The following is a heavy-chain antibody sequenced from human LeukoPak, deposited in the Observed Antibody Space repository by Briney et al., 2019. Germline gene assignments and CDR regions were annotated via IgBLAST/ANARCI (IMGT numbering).Heavy chain of an antibody. V-gene: IGHV3-23*01. J-gene: IGHJ6*04. Sequence: GGSLRLSCAASGFTFSNFVMNWVRQAPGKGLQWVSTIGAGGVNTFYADSVKGRFTISRDNAKNSLDLQINSLTVEDTAIYYCVRDDGDVWGKGTTVTVSS. CDR3: VRDDGDV. CDR1: GFTFSNFV. CDR2: IGAGGVNT.